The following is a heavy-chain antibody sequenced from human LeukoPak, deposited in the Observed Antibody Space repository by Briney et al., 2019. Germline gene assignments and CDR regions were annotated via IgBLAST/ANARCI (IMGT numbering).Heavy chain of an antibody. CDR3: ARESGYLYGMDV. D-gene: IGHD1-26*01. CDR2: IYYSGST. CDR1: GGSISSYY. J-gene: IGHJ6*02. V-gene: IGHV4-59*01. Sequence: SETLSLTCTVSGGSISSYYWSWIRKPPGKGLEWIGYIYYSGSTNYNPSLKSRVTISVDTSKNQFSLKLSSVTAADTAVYYCARESGYLYGMDVWGQGTTVTVSS.